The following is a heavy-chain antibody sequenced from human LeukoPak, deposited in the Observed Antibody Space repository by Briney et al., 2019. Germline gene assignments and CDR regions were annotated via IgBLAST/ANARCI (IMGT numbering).Heavy chain of an antibody. V-gene: IGHV4-39*07. Sequence: PLETLSLTCTVSGGSISSSSYYWGWIRQPPGKGLEWIGSIYYSGSTYYNPSLKSRVTISVDTSKNQFSLKLSSVTAADTAVYYCAGLIAAAGPFDYWGQGTLVTVSS. D-gene: IGHD6-13*01. CDR1: GGSISSSSYY. CDR2: IYYSGST. J-gene: IGHJ4*02. CDR3: AGLIAAAGPFDY.